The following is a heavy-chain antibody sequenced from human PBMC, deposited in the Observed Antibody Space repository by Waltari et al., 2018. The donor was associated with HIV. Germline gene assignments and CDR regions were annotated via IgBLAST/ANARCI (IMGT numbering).Heavy chain of an antibody. CDR3: ARYIWGAYRYFDL. CDR1: GGSVTARYHY. V-gene: IGHV4-61*01. J-gene: IGHJ2*01. D-gene: IGHD3-16*02. CDR2: MYHSGTT. Sequence: QVHLQESGPGRVKPSETPSLNCTASGGSVTARYHYWRWIRQSPGKGLDWVAYMYHSGTTHYNSSLWGRVTMSVDTSARQISLQLKSVTAADTAVYFCARYIWGAYRYFDLWGRGTLVTVS.